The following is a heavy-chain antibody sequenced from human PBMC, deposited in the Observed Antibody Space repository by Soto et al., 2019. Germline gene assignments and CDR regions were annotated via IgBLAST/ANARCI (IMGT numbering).Heavy chain of an antibody. CDR1: GFSLSSTRVA. D-gene: IGHD5-12*01. Sequence: QITLKESGPTLVKPTQTLTLTCTFSGFSLSSTRVAVGWIRQPPGKALEWLALIYWDDDKRYSPFLKSRLTITNDISKNQVLLTITNIGPVDTPTYYCAHSVVARFGYYFDYWGQGTLVTVSS. J-gene: IGHJ4*02. V-gene: IGHV2-5*02. CDR2: IYWDDDK. CDR3: AHSVVARFGYYFDY.